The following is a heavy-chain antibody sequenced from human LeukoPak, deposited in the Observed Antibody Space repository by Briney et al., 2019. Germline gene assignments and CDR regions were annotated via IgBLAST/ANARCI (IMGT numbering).Heavy chain of an antibody. CDR2: INSDGSST. CDR1: GFTFSSYW. Sequence: PGGSLRLSCAASGFTFSSYWMHWVRQAPGKGLVWVSRINSDGSSTSSADSVKGRFTISRDNAKNTLYLQMNSLRAEDTAVYYCARGNYVWGSYRLDAFDIWGQGTMVTVSS. CDR3: ARGNYVWGSYRLDAFDI. V-gene: IGHV3-74*01. J-gene: IGHJ3*02. D-gene: IGHD3-16*02.